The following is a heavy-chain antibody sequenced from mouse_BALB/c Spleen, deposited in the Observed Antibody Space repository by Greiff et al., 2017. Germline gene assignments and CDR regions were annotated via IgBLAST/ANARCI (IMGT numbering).Heavy chain of an antibody. CDR1: GYTFTSYY. CDR3: TRAYGNWFAD. CDR2: INPSNGGT. D-gene: IGHD2-1*01. Sequence: VQLQQSGAELVKPGASVKLSCKASGYTFTSYYMYWVKQRPGQGLEWIGEINPSNGGTNFNEKFKSKATLTVDKSSSTAYMQLSSLTSEDSAVYYCTRAYGNWFADWGQGTLVTVSA. V-gene: IGHV1S81*02. J-gene: IGHJ3*01.